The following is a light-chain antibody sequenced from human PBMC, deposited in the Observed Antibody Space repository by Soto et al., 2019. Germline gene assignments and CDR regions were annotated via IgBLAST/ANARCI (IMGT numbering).Light chain of an antibody. CDR2: AAS. CDR3: QQCYSYPYT. CDR1: QDISSY. V-gene: IGKV1-8*01. J-gene: IGKJ2*01. Sequence: AIRMTQSPSSFSASTGDRVTITCRASQDISSYLAWYQQKPGKAPKLLIYAASTLQSGVPSRFSGSGSGTDFTLTISCLQSEDFATYYCQQCYSYPYTFGQGTKLEIK.